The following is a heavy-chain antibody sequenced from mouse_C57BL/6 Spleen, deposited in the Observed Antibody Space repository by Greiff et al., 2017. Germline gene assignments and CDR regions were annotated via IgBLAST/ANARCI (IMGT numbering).Heavy chain of an antibody. V-gene: IGHV14-4*01. CDR1: GFTFKDDS. D-gene: IGHD2-12*01. Sequence: EVQLQQSGAELVRPGASVKLSCTASGFTFKDDSMHWVKQRPGQGLEWIGWIYPESGATEYASKFQGKATSTADTSSNTAYMQLSSLTSEATAVYYWTNYFGNSYDWGYWGQGTTVTVSS. CDR3: TNYFGNSYDWGY. J-gene: IGHJ2*01. CDR2: IYPESGAT.